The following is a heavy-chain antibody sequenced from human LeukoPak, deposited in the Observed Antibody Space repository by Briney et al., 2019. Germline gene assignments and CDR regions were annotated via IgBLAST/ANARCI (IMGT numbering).Heavy chain of an antibody. CDR2: SNPKSGVS. CDR3: ARTHVNILSAHMFYFDF. J-gene: IGHJ4*02. V-gene: IGHV1-2*02. D-gene: IGHD5/OR15-5a*01. CDR1: GYTFTDYY. Sequence: ASVKVSCKASGYTFTDYYMHWVRQAPEQRLEWMGWSNPKSGVSNYAQNFQGRVTMTRDTSISTAYMELSSLTSDDTAVYYCARTHVNILSAHMFYFDFWGQGTLVTVSS.